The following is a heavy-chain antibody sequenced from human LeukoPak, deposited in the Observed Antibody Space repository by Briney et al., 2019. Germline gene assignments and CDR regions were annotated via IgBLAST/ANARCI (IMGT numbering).Heavy chain of an antibody. CDR3: ARGGDYDILTGYFVD. Sequence: ASVKVSCKASGYTFTSYAISWVRQAPGQGLEWMGGIIPIFGTANYAQKFQGRVTITADESTSTAYMELSSLRSEDTAVYYCARGGDYDILTGYFVDWGQGTLVTVSS. CDR1: GYTFTSYA. D-gene: IGHD3-9*01. V-gene: IGHV1-69*13. CDR2: IIPIFGTA. J-gene: IGHJ4*02.